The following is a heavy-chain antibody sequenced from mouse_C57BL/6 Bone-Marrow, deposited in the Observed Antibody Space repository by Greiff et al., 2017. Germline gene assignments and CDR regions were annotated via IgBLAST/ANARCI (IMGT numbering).Heavy chain of an antibody. Sequence: QVQLQQPGAELVKPGASVKLSCKASGYTFTSYWMQWVKQRPGQGLEWIGEIDPSDSYTNYNQKFKGKATLTVDTSSSTAYMQLSSLTSEDSAVYYCAREGAYYSNAGFADGGQGSLVTV. J-gene: IGHJ3*01. D-gene: IGHD2-5*01. CDR3: AREGAYYSNAGFAD. V-gene: IGHV1-50*01. CDR2: IDPSDSYT. CDR1: GYTFTSYW.